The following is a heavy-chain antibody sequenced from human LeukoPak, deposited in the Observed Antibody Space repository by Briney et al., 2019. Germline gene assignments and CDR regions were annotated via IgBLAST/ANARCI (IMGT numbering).Heavy chain of an antibody. CDR1: GFTFSSYG. CDR2: IRYDGSNK. J-gene: IGHJ5*02. Sequence: PGGALRLSCAAPGFTFSSYGRHWVRQAPGKGLEWVAFIRYDGSNKYYADSVKGRFTISRDNSKNTLYLQMNSLRAEDTAVYYCAKGGYYDFWSGYSNWFDPWGQGTLVTVSS. CDR3: AKGGYYDFWSGYSNWFDP. V-gene: IGHV3-30*02. D-gene: IGHD3-3*01.